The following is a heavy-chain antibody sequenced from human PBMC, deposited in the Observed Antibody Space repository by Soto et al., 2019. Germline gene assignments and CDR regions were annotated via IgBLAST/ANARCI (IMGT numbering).Heavy chain of an antibody. V-gene: IGHV1-58*01. J-gene: IGHJ4*02. CDR2: XVVGXGXX. Sequence: SGKVTSKDSRVSFTSSTVQSLRQDRGQRXEWXXXXVVGXGXXXXXXKFQERGTITRDMSTSTAYLELSSLRSEDPAVYYCAADTGELSLDYWGQGTLVTLS. D-gene: IGHD1-26*01. CDR1: RVSFTSST. CDR3: AADTGELSLDY.